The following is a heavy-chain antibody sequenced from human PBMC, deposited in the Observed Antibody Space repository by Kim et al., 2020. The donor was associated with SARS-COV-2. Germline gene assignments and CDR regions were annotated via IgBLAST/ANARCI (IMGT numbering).Heavy chain of an antibody. V-gene: IGHV4-34*01. CDR3: ARVYCSSTSCYFPHYYYGMDV. CDR2: INHSGST. CDR1: GGSFSGYY. D-gene: IGHD2-2*01. J-gene: IGHJ6*02. Sequence: SETLSLTCAVYGGSFSGYYWSWIRQPPGKGLEWIGEINHSGSTNYNPSLKSRVTISVDTSKNQFSLKLSSVTAADTAVYYCARVYCSSTSCYFPHYYYGMDVWGQGTTVTVSS.